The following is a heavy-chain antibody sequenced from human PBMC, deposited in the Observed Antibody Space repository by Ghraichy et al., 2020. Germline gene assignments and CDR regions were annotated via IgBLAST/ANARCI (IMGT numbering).Heavy chain of an antibody. D-gene: IGHD6-13*01. CDR1: GGSINSYY. CDR2: IYYSGNT. V-gene: IGHV4-59*01. CDR3: ARVGGYSSSWSFDY. Sequence: SETLSLTCTVSGGSINSYYWSWIRQPPGKGLEWFGYIYYSGNTDYNPSLKSRVTISVDTSKNQFSLKLSSVTAADTAVYYCARVGGYSSSWSFDYWGQGTLVTVSS. J-gene: IGHJ4*02.